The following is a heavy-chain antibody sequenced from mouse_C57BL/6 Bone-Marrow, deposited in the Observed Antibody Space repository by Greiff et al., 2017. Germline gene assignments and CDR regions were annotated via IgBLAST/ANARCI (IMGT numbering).Heavy chain of an antibody. CDR3: TGYYDYENAMDY. Sequence: VQLQQSGAELVRLGASVKLSCTASGFNIKDDYMHWVKQRPEQGLEWIGWIDPENGDTEYASKFQGKATITADTSSNTAYLQLSSLTSEDTAVYYCTGYYDYENAMDYWGQGTSVTVSS. D-gene: IGHD2-4*01. V-gene: IGHV14-4*01. J-gene: IGHJ4*01. CDR2: IDPENGDT. CDR1: GFNIKDDY.